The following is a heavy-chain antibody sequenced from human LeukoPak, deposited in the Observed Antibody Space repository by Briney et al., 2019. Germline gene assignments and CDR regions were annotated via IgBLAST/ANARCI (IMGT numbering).Heavy chain of an antibody. CDR3: ARALGVSLLDY. D-gene: IGHD3-16*01. CDR2: ISYDGSNK. V-gene: IGHV3-30*04. Sequence: GGSLRLSCAASGFTFSSYAMHWVRQAPGKGLEWVAVISYDGSNKYYADSVKGRFTISRDNSKNTLYLQMNSLRAEDTAVYYCARALGVSLLDYWGQGTLVTVSS. CDR1: GFTFSSYA. J-gene: IGHJ4*02.